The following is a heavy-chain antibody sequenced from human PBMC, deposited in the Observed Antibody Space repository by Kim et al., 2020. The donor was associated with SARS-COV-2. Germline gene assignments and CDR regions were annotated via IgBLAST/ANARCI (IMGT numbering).Heavy chain of an antibody. V-gene: IGHV1-18*01. CDR3: ARLDGGYDSPDYYFDY. D-gene: IGHD3-22*01. J-gene: IGHJ4*02. Sequence: KLQGRVTMTTDTSTSTAYMELRSLRSDDTAVYYCARLDGGYDSPDYYFDYWGQGTLVTVSS.